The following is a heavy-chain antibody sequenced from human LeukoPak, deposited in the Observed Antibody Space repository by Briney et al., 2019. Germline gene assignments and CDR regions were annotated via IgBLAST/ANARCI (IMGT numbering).Heavy chain of an antibody. CDR2: SNAGNGNT. CDR3: ARAPGPMVRGVIMGYYYYYMDV. Sequence: ASVKVSCKASGGTFSSYAMHWVRQAPGQRLEWMGWSNAGNGNTKYSQEFQGRVTITRDTSASTAYMELSSLRSDDTAVYYCARAPGPMVRGVIMGYYYYYMDVWGKGTTVTISS. J-gene: IGHJ6*03. V-gene: IGHV1-3*02. D-gene: IGHD3-10*01. CDR1: GGTFSSYA.